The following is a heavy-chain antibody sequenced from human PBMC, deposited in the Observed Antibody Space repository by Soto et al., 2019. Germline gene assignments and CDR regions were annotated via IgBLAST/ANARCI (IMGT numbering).Heavy chain of an antibody. V-gene: IGHV1-69*02. CDR2: VLPFLDLT. Sequence: QVQLVQSGSEVKKPGSSVRVSCKTSGGSFSIYTFSWVRQAPGQGLEWMGRVLPFLDLTTYSQKFQGSVTITADKATATAYLALTSFTSEYPAVRYFATDRANSNGPNFDSWGQGTLVTVSS. CDR3: ATDRANSNGPNFDS. CDR1: GGSFSIYT. J-gene: IGHJ4*02. D-gene: IGHD5-12*01.